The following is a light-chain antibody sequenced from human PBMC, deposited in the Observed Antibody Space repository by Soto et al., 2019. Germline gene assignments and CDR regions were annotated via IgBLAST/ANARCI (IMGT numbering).Light chain of an antibody. J-gene: IGLJ2*01. V-gene: IGLV1-40*01. CDR1: SSNIGANYD. Sequence: QSVLTQPPSVSGAPGQRVTISCTGSSSNIGANYDVHWYRHLPGTAPKLLIYGNINRPSGVPDRLSGSKSGTSASLAITGLQAEDEADYYCQSYDSSLSGVVFGGGTKLTVL. CDR2: GNI. CDR3: QSYDSSLSGVV.